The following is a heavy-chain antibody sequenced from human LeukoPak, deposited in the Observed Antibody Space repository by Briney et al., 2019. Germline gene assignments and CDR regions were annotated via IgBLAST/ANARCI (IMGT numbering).Heavy chain of an antibody. J-gene: IGHJ6*03. CDR1: GYSFTSYW. CDR2: IYPGDSDT. D-gene: IGHD5-18*01. Sequence: GESLQISCKGSGYSFTSYWIGWVRQMPGKGLEWMGIIYPGDSDTRYSPSFQGQVTISADKSISTAYLQWSSLKASDTAMYYCARQGSGYSPTYYYYMDVWGKGTTVTISS. CDR3: ARQGSGYSPTYYYYMDV. V-gene: IGHV5-51*01.